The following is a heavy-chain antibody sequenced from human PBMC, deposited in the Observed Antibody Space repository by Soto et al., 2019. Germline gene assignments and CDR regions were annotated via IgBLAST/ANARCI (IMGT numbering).Heavy chain of an antibody. V-gene: IGHV3-30*03. D-gene: IGHD3-3*01. CDR1: GFTFSSYG. CDR3: ARPPRDLWSGYSTYFDY. CDR2: ISYDGSNK. Sequence: GGSLRLSCAASGFTFSSYGMHWVRQAPGKGLEWVAVISYDGSNKYYADSVKGRFTISRDNSKNTLYLQMNSLRAEDTAVYYCARPPRDLWSGYSTYFDYWGQGTLVTVSS. J-gene: IGHJ4*02.